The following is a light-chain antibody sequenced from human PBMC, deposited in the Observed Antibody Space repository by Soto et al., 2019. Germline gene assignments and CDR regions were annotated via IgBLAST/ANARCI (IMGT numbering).Light chain of an antibody. J-gene: IGKJ1*01. Sequence: EIVLTQSPGTLSLSPGERATLSCRASQSVSSSYLAWYQQKPGQAPRLLIYGASSRATGIPDRFRGSGSGTDFTLTISRLEPEDFAVYFCQQYDNSPWTFGQGTKVDIK. CDR3: QQYDNSPWT. CDR2: GAS. CDR1: QSVSSSY. V-gene: IGKV3-20*01.